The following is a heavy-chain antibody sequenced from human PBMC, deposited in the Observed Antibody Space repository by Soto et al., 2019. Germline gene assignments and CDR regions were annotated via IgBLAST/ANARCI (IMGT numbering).Heavy chain of an antibody. CDR2: ISWNSGSI. D-gene: IGHD6-19*01. V-gene: IGHV3-9*01. CDR3: AKDRSGSGWFGPFDY. CDR1: GFTYDDYA. Sequence: DVQLVESGGGLVQPGRSLRLSCAASGFTYDDYAMHWVRQAPGQGLEWVSGISWNSGSIGYADSVKGRFTISRDNAKNSLYLQMNSLRAEDTALYYCAKDRSGSGWFGPFDYWGQGTLVTVSS. J-gene: IGHJ4*02.